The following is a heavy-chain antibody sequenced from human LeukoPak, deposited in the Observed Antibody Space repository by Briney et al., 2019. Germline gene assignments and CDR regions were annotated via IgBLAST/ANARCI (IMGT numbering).Heavy chain of an antibody. CDR2: ISSSSSYI. D-gene: IGHD6-6*01. Sequence: GGSLRLSCAASGFTFSSYSMNWVRQAPGKGLEWVSSISSSSSYIYYADSVKGRFTISRDNAKNSLYLQMNSLRAEDTAVYYCARVYAPNKALKRADSSSPAGWGQGTLVTVSS. J-gene: IGHJ4*02. V-gene: IGHV3-21*01. CDR3: ARVYAPNKALKRADSSSPAG. CDR1: GFTFSSYS.